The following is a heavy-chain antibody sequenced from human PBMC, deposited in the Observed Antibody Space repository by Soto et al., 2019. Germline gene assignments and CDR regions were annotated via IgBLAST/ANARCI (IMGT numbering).Heavy chain of an antibody. V-gene: IGHV3-23*01. J-gene: IGHJ5*02. Sequence: GGSLRLSCAASGFTFRTYAMTWVRQAPGKGPEWVSGISASGGATYYAESVKGRFTISRDNSKNTLYLQMNGLRAEDTAVYYCAKVVRGLRLGELSWFDPWGQGTLVTVS. CDR3: AKVVRGLRLGELSWFDP. CDR2: ISASGGAT. D-gene: IGHD3-16*02. CDR1: GFTFRTYA.